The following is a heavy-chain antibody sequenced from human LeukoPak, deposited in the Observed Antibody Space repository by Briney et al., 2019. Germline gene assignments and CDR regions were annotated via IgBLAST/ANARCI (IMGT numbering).Heavy chain of an antibody. Sequence: GESLKISCRGSGYSFSFYWIAWVRQMPGKGLQWIGIIYPDDSDTRYSPSFQGQVTISADKSISTAYLQWSSLKASDTAMYYCSRPLTTSYDAFDIWGQGTMVTVSS. CDR3: SRPLTTSYDAFDI. CDR2: IYPDDSDT. J-gene: IGHJ3*02. D-gene: IGHD2/OR15-2a*01. V-gene: IGHV5-51*01. CDR1: GYSFSFYW.